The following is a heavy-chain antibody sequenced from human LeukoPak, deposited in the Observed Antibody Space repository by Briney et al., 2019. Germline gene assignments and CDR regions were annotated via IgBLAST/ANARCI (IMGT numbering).Heavy chain of an antibody. CDR3: ARAHNWKYGTFDY. CDR2: ISSSSTYI. J-gene: IGHJ4*02. CDR1: GFTFSSYS. V-gene: IGHV3-21*01. Sequence: GGSLRLSCAASGFTFSSYSLNWVRQAPGKGLEWVSCISSSSTYIYYADSVKGRFTISRDNAKNSLYLQMNSLRAEDTAVYYCARAHNWKYGTFDYWGQGTLVTVSS. D-gene: IGHD1-7*01.